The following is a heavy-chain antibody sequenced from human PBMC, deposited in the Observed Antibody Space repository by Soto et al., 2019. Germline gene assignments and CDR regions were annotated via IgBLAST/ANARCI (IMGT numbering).Heavy chain of an antibody. Sequence: QVQLQESGPGLVKPSQTLSLTCTVSGGSISSGGYYWSWIRQPPGKGLEWIGYIYYSGSTYYNPSLKSRVTRSVDTSKNQFSLKLSSVTAADTAVYYCARSFTAMALGDTSVGMDGWGQGTTVTVSS. CDR3: ARSFTAMALGDTSVGMDG. J-gene: IGHJ6*02. V-gene: IGHV4-31*03. CDR2: IYYSGST. D-gene: IGHD5-18*01. CDR1: GGSISSGGYY.